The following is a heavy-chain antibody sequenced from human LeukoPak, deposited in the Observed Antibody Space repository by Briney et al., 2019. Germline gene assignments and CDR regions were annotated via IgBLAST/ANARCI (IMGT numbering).Heavy chain of an antibody. Sequence: SVKVSFKASGGTFSSYAIGWVRQAPGQGLEWMGGIIPIFGTANYAQKFQGRVTITADESTSTAYMELSSLRSEDTAVYYCASPGAIVGATYFDYWGQGTLVTVSS. CDR2: IIPIFGTA. D-gene: IGHD1-26*01. J-gene: IGHJ4*02. V-gene: IGHV1-69*13. CDR1: GGTFSSYA. CDR3: ASPGAIVGATYFDY.